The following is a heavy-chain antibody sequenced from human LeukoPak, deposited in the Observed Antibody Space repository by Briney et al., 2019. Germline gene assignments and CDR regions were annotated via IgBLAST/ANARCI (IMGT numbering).Heavy chain of an antibody. CDR1: GYTFTCYF. J-gene: IGHJ3*02. V-gene: IGHV1-2*02. CDR3: ARGWGSYLTAFDI. D-gene: IGHD1-26*01. Sequence: GASVKVSCKTSGYTFTCYFMHWVRQAPRQGLEWMGWINPNSGDTSYAQKFQGRVTMTRDTSISTAYMELSGLRSDDSALYYCARGWGSYLTAFDIWGRGTMVTVSS. CDR2: INPNSGDT.